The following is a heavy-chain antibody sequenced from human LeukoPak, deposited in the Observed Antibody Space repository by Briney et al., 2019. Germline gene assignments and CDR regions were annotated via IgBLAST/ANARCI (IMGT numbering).Heavy chain of an antibody. Sequence: GALRLSCAASGFTFSSYWMNWVRQAPGKGLVWVSRIASDGSSTTYADSVKGRFSISRDNAKNTLYLQMNSLRVEDTAVYYCARGRPQGNDYWGQGTLVTVSS. CDR1: GFTFSSYW. CDR3: ARGRPQGNDY. J-gene: IGHJ4*02. CDR2: IASDGSST. V-gene: IGHV3-74*01.